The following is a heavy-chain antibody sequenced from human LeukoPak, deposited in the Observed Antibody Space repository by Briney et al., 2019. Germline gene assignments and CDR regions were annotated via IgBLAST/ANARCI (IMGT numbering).Heavy chain of an antibody. Sequence: PGGSLRLSCAASGFTFSSYSMNWVRQAPGKGLEWVSSISSSSSYVYYADSVKGRFTISRDNAKNSLYLQMNSLRAEDTAVYYCARDLEIVVVPAAYYGMDVWGQGTTVTVSS. CDR1: GFTFSSYS. D-gene: IGHD2-2*03. CDR2: ISSSSSYV. V-gene: IGHV3-21*01. CDR3: ARDLEIVVVPAAYYGMDV. J-gene: IGHJ6*02.